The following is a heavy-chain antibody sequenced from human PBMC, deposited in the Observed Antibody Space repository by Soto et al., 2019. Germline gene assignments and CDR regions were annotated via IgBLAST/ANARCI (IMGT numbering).Heavy chain of an antibody. CDR2: IYYSGST. V-gene: IGHV4-59*01. J-gene: IGHJ6*02. D-gene: IGHD6-19*01. CDR1: GGSISSYY. Sequence: PSETLSLTCTASGGSISSYYWSWIRQPPGKGLEWIGYIYYSGSTNYNPSLKSRVTISVDTSKNQFSLKLSSVTAADPAVYYCARDGRIAVAGAYYYGMDVWGQGTTVTVSS. CDR3: ARDGRIAVAGAYYYGMDV.